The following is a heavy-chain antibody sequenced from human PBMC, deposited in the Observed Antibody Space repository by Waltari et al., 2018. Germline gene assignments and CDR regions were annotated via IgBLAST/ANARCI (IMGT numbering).Heavy chain of an antibody. V-gene: IGHV3-23*03. CDR1: GFTFSSYA. CDR2: IYSGGSST. J-gene: IGHJ2*01. CDR3: AKAAVGVIGYFDL. Sequence: EVQLLESGGGLVQPGGSLRLSCAASGFTFSSYAMSWVRQAPGKGLEWVSVIYSGGSSTYYADSVKGRFTISRDNSKNTLYLQMNSLRAEDTAVYYYAKAAVGVIGYFDLWGRGTLVTVSS. D-gene: IGHD3-10*01.